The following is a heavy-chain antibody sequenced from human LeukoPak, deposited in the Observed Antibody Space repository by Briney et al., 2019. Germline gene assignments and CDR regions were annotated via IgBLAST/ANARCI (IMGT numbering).Heavy chain of an antibody. CDR1: GGSVSSGSYC. CDR2: IYYSGST. J-gene: IGHJ4*02. Sequence: SETLSLTCTVSGGSVSSGSYCWSWIRQPPGKGLEWIGYIYYSGSTNYNPSLKSRVTISVDTSKNQFSLKLSSVTAADTAVYYCARGGVVATISEANFDYWGQGTLVTVSS. V-gene: IGHV4-61*01. CDR3: ARGGVVATISEANFDY. D-gene: IGHD5-12*01.